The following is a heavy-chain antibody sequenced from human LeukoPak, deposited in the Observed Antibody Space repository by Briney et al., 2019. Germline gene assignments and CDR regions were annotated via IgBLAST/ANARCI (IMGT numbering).Heavy chain of an antibody. D-gene: IGHD3-3*01. CDR3: ARVPLWSGYSGLHEDV. Sequence: RASVKVSCKASGYTFTSYGISWVRQAPGQGLEWMGGIIPIFGTANYAQKFQGRVTITTDKSTSTAYMELSSLRSEGTAVYYCARVPLWSGYSGLHEDVWGKGTTVTVSS. CDR1: GYTFTSYG. CDR2: IIPIFGTA. V-gene: IGHV1-69*05. J-gene: IGHJ6*04.